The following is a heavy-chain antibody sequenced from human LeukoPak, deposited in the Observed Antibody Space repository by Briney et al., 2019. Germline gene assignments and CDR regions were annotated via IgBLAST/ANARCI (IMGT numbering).Heavy chain of an antibody. CDR2: INPNSGAT. V-gene: IGHV1-2*02. CDR3: ARLGFGELLYYCDY. Sequence: GASVKVSCKASGYSFTDYYMHWVRQAPGQGLEWMGWINPNSGATNYAQKLQGRVTMTRDTSISTAYMEMNNLRSDDTAVYYCARLGFGELLYYCDYWGQGTLVTVSS. D-gene: IGHD3-10*01. J-gene: IGHJ4*02. CDR1: GYSFTDYY.